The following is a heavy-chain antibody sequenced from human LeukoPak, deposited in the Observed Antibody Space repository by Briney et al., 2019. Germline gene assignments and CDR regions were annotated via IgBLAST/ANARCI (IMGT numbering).Heavy chain of an antibody. CDR3: ARDQLYCSGGYCYFDS. D-gene: IGHD2-15*01. V-gene: IGHV3-74*01. CDR2: INGDGRST. J-gene: IGHJ4*02. CDR1: GFTFRSYW. Sequence: GGSLRLSCVASGFTFRSYWMHWVRQAPGKGLEWVSRINGDGRSTSYADFVRGRFTISRDNAKNTLYLQVNSLRAEDTAVYYCARDQLYCSGGYCYFDSWGQGILVAVPS.